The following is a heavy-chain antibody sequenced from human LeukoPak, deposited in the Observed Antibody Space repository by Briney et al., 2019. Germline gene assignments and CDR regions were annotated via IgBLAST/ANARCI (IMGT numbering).Heavy chain of an antibody. D-gene: IGHD3-10*01. J-gene: IGHJ5*02. CDR1: GGSISSSSYY. CDR2: IYYSGST. V-gene: IGHV4-39*07. Sequence: PSETLSLTCTVSGGSISSSSYYWGWIRQPPGKGLEWIGSIYYSGSTSYNPSLKSTTTISVDTTTNPFSLKLRSATPAAPAVYYWARASALLWFGELSWGERTLVTVSS. CDR3: ARASALLWFGELS.